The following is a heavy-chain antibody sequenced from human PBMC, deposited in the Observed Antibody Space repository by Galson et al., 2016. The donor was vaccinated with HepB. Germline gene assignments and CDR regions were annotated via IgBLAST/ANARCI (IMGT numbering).Heavy chain of an antibody. CDR1: RFTFRSYS. CDR3: ARDTNYDFWSGARGDPRSYGMDV. CDR2: ISTSSSSI. D-gene: IGHD3-3*01. Sequence: SLRLSCAASRFTFRSYSMNWVRQAPGKGLEWVSYISTSSSSIYYADSLKGRFTISRDNAKNSAYLEMNSLRAEDTAVYYRARDTNYDFWSGARGDPRSYGMDVWAKGPRSPSP. V-gene: IGHV3-21*01. J-gene: IGHJ6*02.